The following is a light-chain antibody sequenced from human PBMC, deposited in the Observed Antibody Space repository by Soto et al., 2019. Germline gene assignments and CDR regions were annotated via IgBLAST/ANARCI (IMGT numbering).Light chain of an antibody. CDR1: SSDVGGYNY. CDR2: DVS. Sequence: QSALTQPASVSGSPGQSITISCTGTSSDVGGYNYVSWYQQLPGKAPKLMIYDVSNRPSGVSDRFSGSKSGNTASLTISGLQAEDEADYYCSSYTSSGTLVFGGGTKLTFL. J-gene: IGLJ3*02. V-gene: IGLV2-14*01. CDR3: SSYTSSGTLV.